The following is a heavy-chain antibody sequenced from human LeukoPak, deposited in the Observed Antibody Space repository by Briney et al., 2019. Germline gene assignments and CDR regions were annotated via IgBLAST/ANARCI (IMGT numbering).Heavy chain of an antibody. CDR2: IRYDGSNK. D-gene: IGHD6-19*01. V-gene: IGHV3-30*02. Sequence: PGGSLRLSCAASGFTFGSYGMHWVRQAPGKGLEWVAFIRYDGSNKYYADSVKGRFTISRDNSKNTLYLQMNSLRAEDTAVYYCAKSARTGWSYYYYYYMDVWGKGTTVTVSS. CDR1: GFTFGSYG. J-gene: IGHJ6*03. CDR3: AKSARTGWSYYYYYYMDV.